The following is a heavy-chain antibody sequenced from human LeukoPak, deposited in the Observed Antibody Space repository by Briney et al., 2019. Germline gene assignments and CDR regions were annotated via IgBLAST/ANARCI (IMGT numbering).Heavy chain of an antibody. Sequence: ASVKVSGKASGYTFTSYDINWVRQATGQGLEWMGWMNPNSGNTGYAQKFRGRVTMTRNTSISTAYMELSSLRSEDTAVYYCARGVRGAAAGTAWGQGTLVTVSS. CDR1: GYTFTSYD. D-gene: IGHD6-13*01. J-gene: IGHJ4*02. CDR2: MNPNSGNT. CDR3: ARGVRGAAAGTA. V-gene: IGHV1-8*01.